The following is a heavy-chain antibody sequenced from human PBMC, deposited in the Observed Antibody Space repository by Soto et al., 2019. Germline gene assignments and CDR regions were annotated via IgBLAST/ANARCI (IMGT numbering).Heavy chain of an antibody. V-gene: IGHV1-3*01. D-gene: IGHD6-13*01. CDR3: ARARIVAAGTIAY. CDR1: GYTFTSYA. J-gene: IGHJ4*02. CDR2: INAGNGNT. Sequence: ASLKVSCKASGYTFTSYAMHWVRQAPGQRLEWMGWINAGNGNTKYSQKFQGRVTITRDTSASTAYMELSSLRSEDTAVYYCARARIVAAGTIAYWGQGTLVTVSS.